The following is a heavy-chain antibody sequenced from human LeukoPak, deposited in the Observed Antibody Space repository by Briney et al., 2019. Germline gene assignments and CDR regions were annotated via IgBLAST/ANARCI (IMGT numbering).Heavy chain of an antibody. CDR2: INPNSGGT. CDR3: ARGPPTIVVVITTGDFDS. V-gene: IGHV1-2*02. Sequence: ASVKVSCKASGYTFTGYYIHWVRQAPGQGLEWMGWINPNSGGTNYAQKFQGRVTMTRDTSISTAYMELRRLRSDDRAVYYCARGPPTIVVVITTGDFDSWGQGTLVTVS. D-gene: IGHD3-22*01. CDR1: GYTFTGYY. J-gene: IGHJ4*02.